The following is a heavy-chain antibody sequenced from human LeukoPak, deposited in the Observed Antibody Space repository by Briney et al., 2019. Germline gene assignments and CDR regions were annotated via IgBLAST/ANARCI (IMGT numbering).Heavy chain of an antibody. CDR1: GFTFSRYS. CDR2: VSSSSSYI. D-gene: IGHD3-22*01. Sequence: PGGSLRLSCAASGFTFSRYSMNWVRQAPGKGLEWVSSVSSSSSYIYYADSVKGRFTISRDNAKNSLYLQMNSLRAEDTAVYYCARDRARTYYYDSSGYYVGSAFDIWGQGTMVTVSS. CDR3: ARDRARTYYYDSSGYYVGSAFDI. J-gene: IGHJ3*02. V-gene: IGHV3-21*01.